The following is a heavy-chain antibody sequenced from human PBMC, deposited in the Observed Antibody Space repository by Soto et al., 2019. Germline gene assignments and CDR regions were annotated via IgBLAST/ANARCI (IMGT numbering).Heavy chain of an antibody. CDR3: SRGGYFDFYGMDV. Sequence: ASVKVSCKASGYTFTSYAMHWVRQAPGQGLEWMGIINPSGGSTSYAQKFQGRVTMTRDTSTSTVYMDLSSLRSEDTAVYYCSRGGYFDFYGMDVWGQGTTFTVSS. V-gene: IGHV1-46*03. CDR2: INPSGGST. D-gene: IGHD1-26*01. CDR1: GYTFTSYA. J-gene: IGHJ6*02.